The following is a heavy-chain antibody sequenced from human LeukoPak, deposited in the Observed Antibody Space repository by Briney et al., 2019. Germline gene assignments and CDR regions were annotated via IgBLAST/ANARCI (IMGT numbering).Heavy chain of an antibody. CDR2: IYYSGST. J-gene: IGHJ4*02. D-gene: IGHD5-18*01. Sequence: SETLSLTCTVSGGSISSYYWSWIRQPPGKGLEWIGYIYYSGSTNYNPSLKSRVTISVDTSKNQLSLKLSSVTAADTAVYYCARADSYGYILAYWGQGTLVTVYS. V-gene: IGHV4-59*01. CDR3: ARADSYGYILAY. CDR1: GGSISSYY.